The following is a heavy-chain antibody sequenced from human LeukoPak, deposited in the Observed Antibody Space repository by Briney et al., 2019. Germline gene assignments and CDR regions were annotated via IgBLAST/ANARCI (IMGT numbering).Heavy chain of an antibody. CDR2: INPNSGGT. Sequence: ASVKVSCKASGYTFTGYYMHWVRQAPGQGLEWMGWINPNSGGTNYAQKFQGRVTMTRDTSTSTVYMELSSLRSEDTAVYYCAGDEVDRRAFDIWGQGTMVTVSS. V-gene: IGHV1-2*02. D-gene: IGHD1-14*01. CDR3: AGDEVDRRAFDI. J-gene: IGHJ3*02. CDR1: GYTFTGYY.